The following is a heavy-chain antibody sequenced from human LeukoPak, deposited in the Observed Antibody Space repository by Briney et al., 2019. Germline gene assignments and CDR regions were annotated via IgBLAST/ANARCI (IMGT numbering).Heavy chain of an antibody. CDR3: VSFYETY. J-gene: IGHJ4*02. CDR2: INSDGSWT. D-gene: IGHD2-2*01. Sequence: PGGSLRLSCAASGFTFSSYGMHWVRQAPGKGLVWVSHINSDGSWTSYADSVKGRFTISKDNAKNTVHLQMNNLRAEDTAVYYCVSFYETYWGRGTLVTVSS. CDR1: GFTFSSYG. V-gene: IGHV3-74*01.